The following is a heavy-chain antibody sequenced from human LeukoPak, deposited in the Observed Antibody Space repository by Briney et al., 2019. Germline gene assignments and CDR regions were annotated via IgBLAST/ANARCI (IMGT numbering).Heavy chain of an antibody. V-gene: IGHV4-4*07. CDR1: GGSISSYY. CDR2: IYTSGST. J-gene: IGHJ5*02. D-gene: IGHD6-13*01. Sequence: PSETLSLTCTVSGGSISSYYWSWIRQPAGKGLEWIGRIYTSGSTNYNPSLKSRVTMSVDASKNQFSLKLSSVTAADTAVYYCARDRQQLVQNSPPYNRFDPWGQGTLVTVSS. CDR3: ARDRQQLVQNSPPYNRFDP.